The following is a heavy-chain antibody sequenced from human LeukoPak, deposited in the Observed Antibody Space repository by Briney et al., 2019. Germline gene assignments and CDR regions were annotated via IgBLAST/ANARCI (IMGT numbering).Heavy chain of an antibody. V-gene: IGHV3-7*01. CDR2: IKEDGSEK. Sequence: TGGSLRLSCAASGFTFTSYWMTWVRQAPGTGLELVANIKEDGSEKYYVDSVKGRFTISRDNAKNSLYLQMNSLRPEDTAVYYCVYGGSYYVAWGQGTLVTVSS. CDR1: GFTFTSYW. J-gene: IGHJ5*02. CDR3: VYGGSYYVA. D-gene: IGHD1-26*01.